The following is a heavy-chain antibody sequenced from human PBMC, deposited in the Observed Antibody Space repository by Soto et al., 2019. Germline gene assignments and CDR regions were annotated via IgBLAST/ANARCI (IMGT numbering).Heavy chain of an antibody. D-gene: IGHD2-2*01. CDR3: VGEVGFQLIY. Sequence: EVQLVESGGGLVQPGGSLRLSCAASGFTFSTHSMNWVRQAPGKGLEWISYITSRGVTMYADSVKGRFTISRDNAKNSLYLQMNSLRVEDTAVYFCVGEVGFQLIYWGQGTLVTVSS. CDR1: GFTFSTHS. CDR2: ITSRGVTM. J-gene: IGHJ4*02. V-gene: IGHV3-48*01.